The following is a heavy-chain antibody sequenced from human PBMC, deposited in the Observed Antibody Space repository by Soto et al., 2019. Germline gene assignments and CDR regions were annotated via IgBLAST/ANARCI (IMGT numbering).Heavy chain of an antibody. D-gene: IGHD6-13*01. CDR3: AILHSSSWYTGYYFDY. J-gene: IGHJ4*02. V-gene: IGHV3-23*01. Sequence: PVGSLRLSCAASGFSFSSYAMTWVRQAPGKGLECVSAFSDGGSNTYYTDSVKGRFTISRDNSKNTLFLQMNSLRAEDTAVYYCAILHSSSWYTGYYFDYWGQGTLVTVSS. CDR2: FSDGGSNT. CDR1: GFSFSSYA.